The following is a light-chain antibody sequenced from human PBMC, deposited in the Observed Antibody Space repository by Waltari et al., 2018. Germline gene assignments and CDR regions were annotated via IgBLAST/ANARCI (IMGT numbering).Light chain of an antibody. Sequence: EVVMTQSPATLSLSPGEGVTLSCRASKSVSNNLAGYQQKPGQAPRHLIYATSTRATGNPARCSGSGSGTEFSLTISSLQSEDFAVYFCQQYHKWPPYTFGQGTKLDI. CDR3: QQYHKWPPYT. V-gene: IGKV3-15*01. J-gene: IGKJ2*01. CDR2: ATS. CDR1: KSVSNN.